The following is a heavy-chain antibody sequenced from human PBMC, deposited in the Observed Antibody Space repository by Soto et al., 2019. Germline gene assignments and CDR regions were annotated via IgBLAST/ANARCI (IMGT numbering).Heavy chain of an antibody. J-gene: IGHJ6*02. V-gene: IGHV1-2*02. Sequence: ASVKVSCKASGYTFTGYYIHWVRQAPGQRLEWMGYINPNSGGPNYAQKFQGRVTMTRDTSISTAYMELSRLRSDDTAVYFCARDYWSGDRYYYGMDVWGQGTTVTISS. D-gene: IGHD3-3*01. CDR2: INPNSGGP. CDR3: ARDYWSGDRYYYGMDV. CDR1: GYTFTGYY.